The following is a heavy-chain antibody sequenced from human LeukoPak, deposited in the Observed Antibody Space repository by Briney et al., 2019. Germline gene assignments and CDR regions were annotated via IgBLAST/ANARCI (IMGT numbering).Heavy chain of an antibody. CDR1: GGTFSSYA. CDR2: IIPIFGTA. V-gene: IGHV1-69*13. J-gene: IGHJ5*02. D-gene: IGHD5-24*01. Sequence: SVKVSCKASGGTFSSYAISWVRQAPGQGLEWMGGIIPIFGTANYAQKFQGRVTITADESTSTAYMELSSLRSEDTAVYYCARDIVEMATNAISGDLHWFDPWGQGTLVTVPS. CDR3: ARDIVEMATNAISGDLHWFDP.